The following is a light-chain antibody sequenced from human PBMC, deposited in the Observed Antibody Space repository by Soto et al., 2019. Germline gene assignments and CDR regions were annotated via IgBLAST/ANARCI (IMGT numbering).Light chain of an antibody. V-gene: IGLV8-61*01. CDR3: VLYLGSGIGV. J-gene: IGLJ3*02. Sequence: QTVVTQEPSFSVSPGRTVTLTCGLSSGSVSTSYYPSWYQQTPGQAPRTLIYSANTRPSGVPARFSGSILGNKAALTITGAQADDESDYYCVLYLGSGIGVFGGGTKLTVL. CDR2: SAN. CDR1: SGSVSTSYY.